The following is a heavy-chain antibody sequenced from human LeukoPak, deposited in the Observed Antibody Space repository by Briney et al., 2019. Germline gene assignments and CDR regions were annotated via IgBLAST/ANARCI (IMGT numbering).Heavy chain of an antibody. J-gene: IGHJ3*02. CDR1: GYTFTSYG. CDR2: ISAYNGNT. D-gene: IGHD2-2*01. CDR3: ARSGPAAIPVDAFDI. Sequence: ASVKVSCKASGYTFTSYGISWVRQAPGQGLAWMGWISAYNGNTNYAQKLQGRVTMTTDTSTSTAYMELRSLRSDDTAVYYCARSGPAAIPVDAFDIWGQGTMVTVSS. V-gene: IGHV1-18*01.